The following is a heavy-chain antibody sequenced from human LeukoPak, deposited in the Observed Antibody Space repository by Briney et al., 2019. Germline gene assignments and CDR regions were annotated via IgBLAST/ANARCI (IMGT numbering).Heavy chain of an antibody. CDR1: GGSISSSSYY. V-gene: IGHV4-39*07. J-gene: IGHJ4*02. CDR3: ARRRARGAAAGTIVY. D-gene: IGHD6-13*01. Sequence: SETLSLTCTVSGGSISSSSYYWGWIRQPPGKGLEWIGSIYYSGSTYYNPSLKSRVTISVDTSKNQFSLKLSSVTAADTAVYYCARRRARGAAAGTIVYWGQGTLVTVSS. CDR2: IYYSGST.